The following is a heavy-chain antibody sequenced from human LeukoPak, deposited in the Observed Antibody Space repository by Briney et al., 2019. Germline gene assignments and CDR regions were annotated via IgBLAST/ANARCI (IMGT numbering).Heavy chain of an antibody. V-gene: IGHV1-2*02. D-gene: IGHD3-16*01. CDR3: ARGWKTFGGVTDDAFDI. CDR1: GLTFSSYG. J-gene: IGHJ3*02. CDR2: INPNSGGT. Sequence: GGSLRLSCAASGLTFSSYGMHCVRQDPGQGREWMGWINPNSGGTNYAQKFQGRVTMTRDTSISTAYMELSRLRSDDTAVYYRARGWKTFGGVTDDAFDIWGQGTMVTVSS.